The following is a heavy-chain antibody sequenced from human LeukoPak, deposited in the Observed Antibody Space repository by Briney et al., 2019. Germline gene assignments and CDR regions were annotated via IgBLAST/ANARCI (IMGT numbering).Heavy chain of an antibody. CDR2: ISYSGST. V-gene: IGHV4-39*07. CDR1: GGSISSSSYY. J-gene: IGHJ4*02. D-gene: IGHD3-10*01. CDR3: ARVTWFGELTLDY. Sequence: PSETLSLTCTVSGGSISSSSYYWGWIRQPPGKGLEWIGSISYSGSTYYNPSLKSRVTISVDTSKNQFSLKLSSVTAADTAVYYCARVTWFGELTLDYWGQGTLVTVSS.